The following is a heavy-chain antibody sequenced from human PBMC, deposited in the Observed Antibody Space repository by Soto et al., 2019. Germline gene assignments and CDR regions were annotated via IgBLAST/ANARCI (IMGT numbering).Heavy chain of an antibody. V-gene: IGHV4-4*02. CDR3: TKDPFDSDVLDY. D-gene: IGHD3-9*01. CDR1: GASIISSNL. Sequence: PSETLSLTCAVSGASIISSNLWSWVRQPPGKGLEWIGEIFHSGTTNYSPSLKSRVTISLDNSRTQFSLNLFSVTAADTAVYYCTKDPFDSDVLDYWGQGTLVTVSS. CDR2: IFHSGTT. J-gene: IGHJ4*02.